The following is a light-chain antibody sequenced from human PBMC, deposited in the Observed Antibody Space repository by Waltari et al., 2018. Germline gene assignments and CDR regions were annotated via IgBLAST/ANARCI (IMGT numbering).Light chain of an antibody. Sequence: QSVLSQPPSASGTHRQRVTTSCSGSNYNIRHNFVYWYHQLPGTAPKLLIYRNNQRPSGVPYRFSGSKSGTSASLAISGLRSEDEADYYCASWDGSLGGVIFGGGTKLTVL. CDR3: ASWDGSLGGVI. CDR1: NYNIRHNF. CDR2: RNN. J-gene: IGLJ2*01. V-gene: IGLV1-47*01.